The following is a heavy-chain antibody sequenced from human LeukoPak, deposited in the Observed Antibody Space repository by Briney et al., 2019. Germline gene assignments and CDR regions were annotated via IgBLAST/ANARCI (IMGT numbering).Heavy chain of an antibody. CDR3: ARDAVDTANAV. CDR1: GFPFTTYW. J-gene: IGHJ6*02. CDR2: INSDGSIT. V-gene: IGHV3-74*01. Sequence: GGSLRLSCAASGFPFTTYWMHWVRQAPGKGLVWVSHINSDGSITSYADSVKGRFTISRDNAKNTLYLQMNSLRAEDTAVYYCARDAVDTANAVWGQGTTVTVSS. D-gene: IGHD5-18*01.